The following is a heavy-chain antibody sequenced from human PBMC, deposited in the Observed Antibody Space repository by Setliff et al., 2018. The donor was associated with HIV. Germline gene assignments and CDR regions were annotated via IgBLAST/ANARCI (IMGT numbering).Heavy chain of an antibody. J-gene: IGHJ4*02. CDR3: ARTYYGYSYGTYYFDY. CDR1: GGSISSSSYY. Sequence: SETLSLTCIVSGGSISSSSYYWGWIRQPPGKGLEWIGSIFYSGSTYYNASLKSRVTISVDTSKNQFSLKLSSVTAADTAVYYCARTYYGYSYGTYYFDYWGQGTPVTVSS. V-gene: IGHV4-39*01. D-gene: IGHD5-18*01. CDR2: IFYSGST.